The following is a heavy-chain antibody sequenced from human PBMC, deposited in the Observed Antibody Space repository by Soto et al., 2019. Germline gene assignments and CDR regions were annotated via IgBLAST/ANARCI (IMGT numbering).Heavy chain of an antibody. CDR2: ISSSSSTI. J-gene: IGHJ4*02. V-gene: IGHV3-48*01. CDR3: ARSTIAPRLFMYPFDS. D-gene: IGHD6-6*01. Sequence: SGARCVGTLSSSRRWWVRQTPRKGLEWVSYISSSSSTIYYADSVKGRFTISRDNAKNSLYLQMNSLRAEDTAMYYCARSTIAPRLFMYPFDSWGQGTLVTVSS. CDR1: VGTLSSSR.